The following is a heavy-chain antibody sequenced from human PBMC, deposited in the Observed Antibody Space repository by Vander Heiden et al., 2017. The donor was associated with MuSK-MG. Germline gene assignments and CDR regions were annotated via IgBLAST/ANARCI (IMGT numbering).Heavy chain of an antibody. J-gene: IGHJ4*02. CDR1: GFTFRSYA. CDR3: AKDREYSYGLTFDY. Sequence: EVQLLESGGGLVQRGGSLRLPCAAPGFTFRSYAMGWVRQAPGKGLEWVSAISGSGGSTYYADSVKGRFTISRDNSKNTLYLQMNSLRAEDTAVYYCAKDREYSYGLTFDYWGQGTLVTVSS. CDR2: ISGSGGST. D-gene: IGHD5-18*01. V-gene: IGHV3-23*01.